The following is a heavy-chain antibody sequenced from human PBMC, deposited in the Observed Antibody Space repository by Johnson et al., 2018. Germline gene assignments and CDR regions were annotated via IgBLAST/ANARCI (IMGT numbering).Heavy chain of an antibody. V-gene: IGHV3-7*01. CDR1: GFTFSSYN. D-gene: IGHD6-19*01. CDR3: ARDVDGWYQWDYYYMDV. CDR2: IKQDGSEK. J-gene: IGHJ6*03. Sequence: VQLVESGGGVVQPGRSLRLSCAASGFTFSSYNMNWVRQAPGKGLEWVANIKQDGSEKYYVDSVKGRFTISRDNAKNSLYLQMNSLRAEDTAVYYCARDVDGWYQWDYYYMDVWGKGTTVTVSS.